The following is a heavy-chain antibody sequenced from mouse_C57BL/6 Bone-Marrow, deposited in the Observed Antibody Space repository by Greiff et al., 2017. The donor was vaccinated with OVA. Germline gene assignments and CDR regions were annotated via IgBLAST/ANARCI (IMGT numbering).Heavy chain of an antibody. Sequence: VKLQQSGAELVRPGASVTLSCKASGYTFTDYEMHWVKQTPVHGLEWIGAIDPETGGAAYNKKFKGKAILTAYKSSSTAYMELRSLTSEDSAVYYCTRGYSNYYAMDYWGQGTSVTVSS. J-gene: IGHJ4*01. D-gene: IGHD2-5*01. CDR2: IDPETGGA. CDR3: TRGYSNYYAMDY. V-gene: IGHV1-15*01. CDR1: GYTFTDYE.